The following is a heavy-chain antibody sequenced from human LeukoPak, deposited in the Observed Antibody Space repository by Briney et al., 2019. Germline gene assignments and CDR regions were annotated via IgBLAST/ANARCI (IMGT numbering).Heavy chain of an antibody. D-gene: IGHD3-3*01. CDR1: GGSISSGDYY. CDR3: ANDPYYDFWSGPNKPLFDP. Sequence: NPSETLSLTCTVSGGSISSGDYYWSWIRQPPGKGLGWIGYIYYSGSTYYNPSLKSRVTISVDTSKNQFSLKLSSVTAADTAVYYCANDPYYDFWSGPNKPLFDPWGQGTLVTVSS. CDR2: IYYSGST. V-gene: IGHV4-30-4*01. J-gene: IGHJ5*02.